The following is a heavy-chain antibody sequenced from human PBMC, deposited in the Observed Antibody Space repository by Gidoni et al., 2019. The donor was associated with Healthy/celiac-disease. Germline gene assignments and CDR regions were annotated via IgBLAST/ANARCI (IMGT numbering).Heavy chain of an antibody. CDR2: INHSGST. V-gene: IGHV4-34*01. D-gene: IGHD2-15*01. CDR1: GGSFSGYY. Sequence: LLKPSETLSLTCAVYGGSFSGYYWSWIRQPPGKGLEWIGEINHSGSTNYNPSLKSRVTISVDTSKNQFSLKLSSVTAADTAVYYCARASWYCSGGSCYSNWFDPWGQGTLVTVSS. J-gene: IGHJ5*02. CDR3: ARASWYCSGGSCYSNWFDP.